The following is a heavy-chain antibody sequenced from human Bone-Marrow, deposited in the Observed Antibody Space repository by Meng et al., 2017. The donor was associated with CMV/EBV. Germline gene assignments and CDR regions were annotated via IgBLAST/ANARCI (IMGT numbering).Heavy chain of an antibody. CDR2: IYYSGST. J-gene: IGHJ6*02. CDR3: ARDPGDYYYYGMDV. CDR1: GGSISSYY. Sequence: SETLSLTCTVSGGSISSYYWSWIRQPPGKGLVWIGYIYYSGSTNYNPSLKSRVTISVDTSKNQFPLKLSSVTAADTDVYSCARDPGDYYYYGMDVWGQGTTVTVSS. V-gene: IGHV4-59*01.